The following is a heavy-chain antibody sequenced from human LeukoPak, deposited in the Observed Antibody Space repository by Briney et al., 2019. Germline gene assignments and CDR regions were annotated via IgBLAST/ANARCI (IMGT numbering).Heavy chain of an antibody. CDR1: GGSFSGYY. CDR2: INHSGST. V-gene: IGHV4-34*01. CDR3: ARAGFNVWGSYRYDY. Sequence: PSETLSLTCAVYGGSFSGYYWSWIRQPPGKGLEWIGEINHSGSTNYNPSLKSRVTISVDMSKNQFSLKLSSVTAADTAVYYCARAGFNVWGSYRYDYWGQGTLVTVSS. J-gene: IGHJ4*02. D-gene: IGHD3-16*02.